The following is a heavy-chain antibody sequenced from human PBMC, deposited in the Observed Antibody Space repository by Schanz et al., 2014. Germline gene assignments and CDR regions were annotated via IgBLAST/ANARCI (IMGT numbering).Heavy chain of an antibody. CDR3: ARVVLGGDAFDI. CDR1: GGSISSEY. J-gene: IGHJ3*02. Sequence: QVQLQESGPALVKPSETLSLTCTVSGGSISSEYWSRIRQPAGKGLEWIGRIYNSGKTNYNPSLESRVSMSVDTSKKQLSLKLRSVSAADTAVYYCARVVLGGDAFDIWGQGTMVTVSS. V-gene: IGHV4-4*07. D-gene: IGHD3-10*01. CDR2: IYNSGKT.